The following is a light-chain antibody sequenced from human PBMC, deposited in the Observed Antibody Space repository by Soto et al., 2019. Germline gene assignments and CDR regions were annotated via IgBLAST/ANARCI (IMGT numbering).Light chain of an antibody. Sequence: IVMTQSPATVSVSPGESTSLSCRASRTIGTNLGWYQQKPGQAPRLLISKTSNRATGVPARFSGSGSGTEFTLTITSLQSEDIAVYYCQQYADWPLTFGGGNKV. CDR2: KTS. CDR1: RTIGTN. CDR3: QQYADWPLT. V-gene: IGKV3-15*01. J-gene: IGKJ4*01.